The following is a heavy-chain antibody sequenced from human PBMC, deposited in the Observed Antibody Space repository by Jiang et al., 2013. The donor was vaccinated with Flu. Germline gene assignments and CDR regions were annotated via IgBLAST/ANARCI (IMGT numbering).Heavy chain of an antibody. V-gene: IGHV4-61*01. Sequence: LLKPSETLSLTCTASGASVSSDSYYWSWIRQPPGKGLEWIGYINYSGRTNYNPSLKSRVTISVHTSKNQFSLKLSSVTAADTAVYFCARAPLGFCDTTACYRYFDYWGQGNLVTVSS. CDR1: GASVSSDSYY. CDR3: ARAPLGFCDTTACYRYFDY. J-gene: IGHJ4*02. CDR2: INYSGRT. D-gene: IGHD2-2*02.